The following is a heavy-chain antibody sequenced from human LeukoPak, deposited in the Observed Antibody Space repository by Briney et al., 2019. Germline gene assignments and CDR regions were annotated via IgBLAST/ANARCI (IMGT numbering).Heavy chain of an antibody. CDR3: TTPVLRFLEWVPGGMDV. J-gene: IGHJ6*02. D-gene: IGHD3-3*01. Sequence: PGGSLRLSCAASGFTFSNAWMSWVRQAPGKGLEWVGRIKSKTDGGTTDYAAPVKGRFTISRDDSKNTLYLQMNSLKTEDTAVYYCTTPVLRFLEWVPGGMDVWGQGTTVTVSS. V-gene: IGHV3-15*01. CDR1: GFTFSNAW. CDR2: IKSKTDGGTT.